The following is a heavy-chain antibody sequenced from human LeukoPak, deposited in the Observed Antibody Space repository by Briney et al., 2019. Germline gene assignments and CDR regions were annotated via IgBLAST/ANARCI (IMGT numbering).Heavy chain of an antibody. Sequence: ASVKVSCKASGYTFTSYGISWVRQAPGQGLEWMGWINPNSGGTNYAQKFQGRVTMTRDTSISTAYMELSRLRSDDTAVYYCARARMGYGDSDFDYWGQGTLVTVSS. J-gene: IGHJ4*02. D-gene: IGHD4-17*01. V-gene: IGHV1-2*02. CDR2: INPNSGGT. CDR3: ARARMGYGDSDFDY. CDR1: GYTFTSYG.